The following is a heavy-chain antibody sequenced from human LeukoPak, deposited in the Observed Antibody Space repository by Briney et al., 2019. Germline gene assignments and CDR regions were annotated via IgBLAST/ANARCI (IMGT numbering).Heavy chain of an antibody. J-gene: IGHJ6*02. CDR1: GFTFSSYA. Sequence: GGSLRLSCAASGFTFSSYAMHWVRQAPGKGLEYVSAISSNGGSTYYANSVKGRFTISRDNSKNTLYLQMGSLRAEDMAVYYCARSRAGTNYYYYGMDVWGQGTTVTVS. CDR3: ARSRAGTNYYYYGMDV. CDR2: ISSNGGST. V-gene: IGHV3-64*01.